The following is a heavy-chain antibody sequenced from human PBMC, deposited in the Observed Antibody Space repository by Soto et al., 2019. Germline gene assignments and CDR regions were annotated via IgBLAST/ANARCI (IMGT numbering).Heavy chain of an antibody. CDR3: ARDVYEILGRVVRRLDS. V-gene: IGHV3-7*03. CDR2: LKRDGRER. D-gene: IGHD2-8*01. J-gene: IGHJ4*02. Sequence: PGGSLRLSCAASGFTFGDYWMTWVRQAPVKGLEWVANLKRDGRERYYVDSVKGRFSVSRDNAKNSLYLQMNNLRPEDTAVYYCARDVYEILGRVVRRLDSWGQGTLVTVSS. CDR1: GFTFGDYW.